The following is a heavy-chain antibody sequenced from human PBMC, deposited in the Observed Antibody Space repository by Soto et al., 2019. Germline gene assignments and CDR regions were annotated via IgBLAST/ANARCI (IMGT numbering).Heavy chain of an antibody. J-gene: IGHJ4*02. Sequence: ASVKVSCKASGYTFTGYYLHWIRQPPGQGLQWMGWMRPDSGGANYAQKFQGRVSMTRDTSTSTFYMELSRLASDDTAVYYCARDPHEGVYDYWGQGTQVTVSS. V-gene: IGHV1-2*02. CDR3: ARDPHEGVYDY. D-gene: IGHD3-16*01. CDR2: MRPDSGGA. CDR1: GYTFTGYY.